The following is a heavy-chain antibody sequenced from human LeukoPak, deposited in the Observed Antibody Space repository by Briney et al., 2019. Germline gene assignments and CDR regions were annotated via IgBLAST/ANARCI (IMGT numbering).Heavy chain of an antibody. CDR3: AKGGIVEPY. CDR1: GSTFSSYG. CDR2: IWYDGSNK. V-gene: IGHV3-33*06. Sequence: GGSLRLSCAASGSTFSSYGMHWVRQAPGKGLEWVAVIWYDGSNKYYADSVKGRFTISRDNSKNTLYLQMNSLRAEDTAVYYCAKGGIVEPYWGQGTLVTVSS. J-gene: IGHJ4*02. D-gene: IGHD1-26*01.